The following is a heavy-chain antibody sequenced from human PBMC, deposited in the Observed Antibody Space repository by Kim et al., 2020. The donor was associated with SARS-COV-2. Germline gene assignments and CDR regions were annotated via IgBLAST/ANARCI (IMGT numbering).Heavy chain of an antibody. J-gene: IGHJ4*02. V-gene: IGHV4-39*01. Sequence: YTPSLKRRVTISVDTSKNQFSLKLSSVTAADTAVYYCASYSSSVMVSGDYWGQGTLVTVSS. CDR3: ASYSSSVMVSGDY. D-gene: IGHD6-13*01.